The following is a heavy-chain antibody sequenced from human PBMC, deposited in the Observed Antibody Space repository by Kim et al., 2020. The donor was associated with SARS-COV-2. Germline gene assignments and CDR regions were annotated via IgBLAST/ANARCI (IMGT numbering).Heavy chain of an antibody. D-gene: IGHD3-9*01. CDR1: GGSVSSGSYY. CDR3: ARRGRYFDWLLRHYGM. Sequence: SETLSLTCTVSGGSVSSGSYYWSWIRQPPGKGLEWIGYIYYSGSTNYNPSLKSRVTISVDTSKNQFSLKLSSVTAADTAVYYCARRGRYFDWLLRHYGM. V-gene: IGHV4-61*01. J-gene: IGHJ6*01. CDR2: IYYSGST.